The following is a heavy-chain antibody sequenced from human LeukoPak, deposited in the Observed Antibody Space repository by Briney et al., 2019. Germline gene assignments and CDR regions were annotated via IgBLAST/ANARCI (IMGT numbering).Heavy chain of an antibody. J-gene: IGHJ4*02. V-gene: IGHV3-33*01. Sequence: GGSLRLSCAASGFSFSAYGVHWVRQAPGKGLEWVAVIWYDGSSKDYADSVKGRVTFSRDNSKNTLYLQMNSLTVEDTAVYYCARSQSSSLIDYWDQGTLVTVSS. D-gene: IGHD6-13*01. CDR1: GFSFSAYG. CDR3: ARSQSSSLIDY. CDR2: IWYDGSSK.